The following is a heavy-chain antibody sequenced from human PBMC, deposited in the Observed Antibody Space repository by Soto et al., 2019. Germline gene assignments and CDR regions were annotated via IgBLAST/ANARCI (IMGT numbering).Heavy chain of an antibody. CDR3: ARAHRYYDYPDI. CDR1: GASVNSGDYY. Sequence: QVQLQESGPGLVKASQTLSLTCTVSGASVNSGDYYWSWVRQPPGRGLEWIGYIHYSETIYYNPSLKSRVQRLVETFKNQFSLEVSYVTAADTSLYYCARAHRYYDYPDIWGQGTTVTVSS. CDR2: IHYSETI. V-gene: IGHV4-30-4*01. J-gene: IGHJ3*02. D-gene: IGHD3-22*01.